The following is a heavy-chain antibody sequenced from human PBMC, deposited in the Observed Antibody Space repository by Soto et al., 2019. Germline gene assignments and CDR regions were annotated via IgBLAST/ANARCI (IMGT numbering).Heavy chain of an antibody. Sequence: GGSLRLSCAASGFTFSGSAMHWVRQASGKGLEWVGRIRSKANSYATAYAASVKGRFTISRDDSKNTAYLQMNSLKTEDTAVYYCTRWEEYSSSSLPFDYWGQGTLVTVS. CDR3: TRWEEYSSSSLPFDY. D-gene: IGHD6-6*01. CDR2: IRSKANSYAT. CDR1: GFTFSGSA. V-gene: IGHV3-73*01. J-gene: IGHJ4*02.